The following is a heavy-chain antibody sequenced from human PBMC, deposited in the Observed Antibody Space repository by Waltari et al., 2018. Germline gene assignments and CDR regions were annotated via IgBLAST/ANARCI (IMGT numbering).Heavy chain of an antibody. Sequence: EVQLVESGGGLVQPGGSLKLSCAASGFTFSGSAMHWVRQASGKGLEWVGRIRSKANSTATAYAASVKGRFTISRDDSKNTAYLQMNSLKTEDTAVYYCTRPTVTTEGGDYWGQGTLVTVSS. CDR2: IRSKANSTAT. D-gene: IGHD4-17*01. V-gene: IGHV3-73*01. CDR3: TRPTVTTEGGDY. CDR1: GFTFSGSA. J-gene: IGHJ4*02.